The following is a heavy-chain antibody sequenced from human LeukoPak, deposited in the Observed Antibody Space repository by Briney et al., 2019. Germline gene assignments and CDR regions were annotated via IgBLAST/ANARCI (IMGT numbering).Heavy chain of an antibody. D-gene: IGHD4-17*01. V-gene: IGHV4-39*07. J-gene: IGHJ5*02. CDR1: GGSISSSSYY. CDR3: ARDVFWGDYGDYNWFDP. Sequence: PSETLSLTCTVSGGSISSSSYYWGWIRQPPGKGLEWIGSIYYSGSTYYNPSLKSRVTISVDTSKNQFSLKLSSVTAADTAVYYCARDVFWGDYGDYNWFDPWGQGTQVTVSS. CDR2: IYYSGST.